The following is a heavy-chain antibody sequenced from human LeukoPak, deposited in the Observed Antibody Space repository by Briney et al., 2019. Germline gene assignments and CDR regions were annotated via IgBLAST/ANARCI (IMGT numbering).Heavy chain of an antibody. CDR1: GGSISSYY. J-gene: IGHJ6*02. V-gene: IGHV4-34*01. D-gene: IGHD3-22*01. CDR3: ASGYYYDSSGYPQGDYYYGMDV. CDR2: INHSGST. Sequence: PSETLSLTCTVSGGSISSYYWSWIRQPPGKGLEWIGEINHSGSTNYNPSLKSRVTISVDTSKNQFSLKLSSVTAADTAVYYCASGYYYDSSGYPQGDYYYGMDVWGQGTTVTVSS.